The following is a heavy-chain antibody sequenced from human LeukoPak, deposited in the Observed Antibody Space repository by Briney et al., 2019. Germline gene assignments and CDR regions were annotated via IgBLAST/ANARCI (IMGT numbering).Heavy chain of an antibody. Sequence: SETLSLTCTVSGGSISSYYWSWIRQPAGKGLEWIGRIYTSGSTNYKSSLKSRVTISVDTSKNQFSLNLSSVTAADTAVYYCARGRGSSWYYFDSWGQGTLVTVSS. CDR3: ARGRGSSWYYFDS. D-gene: IGHD6-13*01. CDR2: IYTSGST. V-gene: IGHV4-4*07. CDR1: GGSISSYY. J-gene: IGHJ4*02.